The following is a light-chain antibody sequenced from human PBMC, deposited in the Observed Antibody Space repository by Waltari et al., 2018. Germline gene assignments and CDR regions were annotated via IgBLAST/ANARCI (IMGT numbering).Light chain of an antibody. Sequence: EIVLTQSPATLSLSPGERATLSCRATQSVSSNLAWYQHKPGQPPRLLIYGASTRATGIPARFSGSGSGTEFTLTISSLQSEDFAVYYCQQYNSWPPRYTFGQGTNLESK. J-gene: IGKJ2*01. CDR3: QQYNSWPPRYT. V-gene: IGKV3-15*01. CDR1: QSVSSN. CDR2: GAS.